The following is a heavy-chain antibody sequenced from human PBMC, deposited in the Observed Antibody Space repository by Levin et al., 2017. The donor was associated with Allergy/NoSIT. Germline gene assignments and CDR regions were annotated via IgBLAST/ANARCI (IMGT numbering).Heavy chain of an antibody. D-gene: IGHD2-15*01. CDR1: GFTFSSYW. V-gene: IGHV3-7*01. CDR3: AREGRPGGVAGFQY. Sequence: GESLKISCAASGFTFSSYWMSWVRQAPGKGLEWVANINQDGSENNYVDSVKGRFTISRDNAGNSLYLQMSSLRAEDTAVYYCAREGRPGGVAGFQYWGQGTLVTVSS. CDR2: INQDGSEN. J-gene: IGHJ1*01.